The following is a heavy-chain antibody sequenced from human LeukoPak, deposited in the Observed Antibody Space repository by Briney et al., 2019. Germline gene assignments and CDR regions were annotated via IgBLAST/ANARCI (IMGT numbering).Heavy chain of an antibody. CDR1: GGTFSSYA. J-gene: IGHJ4*02. CDR3: ARSRLEYSSSLCDY. D-gene: IGHD6-6*01. Sequence: GASVKVSCKASGGTFSSYAISWVRQAPGQGLEWMGGIIPIFGTANYAQKFQGRVTITADESTSTAYMELSSLRSEDTAVYYCARSRLEYSSSLCDYWGQGTLVTVSS. V-gene: IGHV1-69*13. CDR2: IIPIFGTA.